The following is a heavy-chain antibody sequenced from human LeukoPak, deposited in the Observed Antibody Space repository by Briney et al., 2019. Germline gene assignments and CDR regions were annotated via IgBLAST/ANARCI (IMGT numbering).Heavy chain of an antibody. CDR2: ISYDGSNK. CDR1: GFTFSSYG. Sequence: GRSLRLSCAASGFTFSSYGMHWVRQAPGKGLEWVAVISYDGSNKYYADSVKGRFTISRDNSKNTLYLQMNSLRAEDTAVYYCVKDYYYYMDVWGKGTTVTVSS. CDR3: VKDYYYYMDV. V-gene: IGHV3-30*18. J-gene: IGHJ6*03.